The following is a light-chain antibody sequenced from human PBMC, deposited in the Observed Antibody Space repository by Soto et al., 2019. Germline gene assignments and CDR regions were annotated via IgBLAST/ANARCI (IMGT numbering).Light chain of an antibody. CDR1: SSNIGSKT. V-gene: IGLV1-44*01. J-gene: IGLJ1*01. Sequence: QSVLTQPPSASGIPGQRVTISCSGSSSNIGSKTVNWYQQLPGTAPKLLIYSDNQRPSGVPDRFSGSKSGTSASLAISGLQSEDEADYYCAAWDDSLIGYVFGTGTQLTVL. CDR2: SDN. CDR3: AAWDDSLIGYV.